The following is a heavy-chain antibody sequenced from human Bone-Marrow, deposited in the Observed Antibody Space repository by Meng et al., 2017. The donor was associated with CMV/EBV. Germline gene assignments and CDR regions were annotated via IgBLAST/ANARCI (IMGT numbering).Heavy chain of an antibody. Sequence: GESLKIPCAASGFTFSSYSMNWVRQAPGKGLEWVSSISSSSSYIYYADSVKGRFTISRDNAKNSLYLQMNSLRAEDTAVYYCARDPRAYFDYWGQGTLVTVSS. CDR2: ISSSSSYI. J-gene: IGHJ4*02. CDR3: ARDPRAYFDY. V-gene: IGHV3-21*01. CDR1: GFTFSSYS.